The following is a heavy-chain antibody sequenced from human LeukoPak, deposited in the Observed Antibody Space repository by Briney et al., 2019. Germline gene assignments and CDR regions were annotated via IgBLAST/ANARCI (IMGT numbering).Heavy chain of an antibody. CDR1: GFTFSNYW. D-gene: IGHD1-1*01. CDR2: INSDGSST. CDR3: ARPVTGTYAPLEY. V-gene: IGHV3-74*01. J-gene: IGHJ4*02. Sequence: GGSLRLSCAASGFTFSNYWMHWVRQAPGKGLVYVSRINSDGSSTNYADSVQGRFTISRDNAKNTLYLEMNSLRADDTAVYYCARPVTGTYAPLEYWGQGTLVTVSS.